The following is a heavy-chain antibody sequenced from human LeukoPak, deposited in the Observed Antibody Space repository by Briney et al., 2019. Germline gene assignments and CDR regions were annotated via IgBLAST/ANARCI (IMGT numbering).Heavy chain of an antibody. J-gene: IGHJ5*02. D-gene: IGHD2-2*01. CDR3: ARDDCSSISCYHNLFDP. CDR1: GFTFSSYW. V-gene: IGHV3-7*01. Sequence: GGSLRHSCAASGFTFSSYWMSWVRQAPGKGLEWVANIKQDGSEKYYVDSVKGRFTISRDNAKNSLYPQMNSLRAEDTAVYYCARDDCSSISCYHNLFDPWGQGTLVTVSS. CDR2: IKQDGSEK.